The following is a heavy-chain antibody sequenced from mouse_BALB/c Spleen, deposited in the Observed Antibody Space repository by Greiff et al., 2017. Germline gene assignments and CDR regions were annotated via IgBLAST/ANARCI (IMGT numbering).Heavy chain of an antibody. Sequence: QVQLQQSGAELMKPGASVKISCKATGYTFSSYWIEWVKQRPGHGLEWIGEILPGSGSTNYNEKFKGKATFTADTSSNTAYMQLSSLTSEDSAVYYCASLYGSSLSEYFDVWGAGTTVTVSS. J-gene: IGHJ1*01. CDR3: ASLYGSSLSEYFDV. D-gene: IGHD1-1*01. CDR2: ILPGSGST. V-gene: IGHV1-9*01. CDR1: GYTFSSYW.